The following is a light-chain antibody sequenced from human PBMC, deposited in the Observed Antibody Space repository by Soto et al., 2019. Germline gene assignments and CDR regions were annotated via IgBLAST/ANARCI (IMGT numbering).Light chain of an antibody. CDR3: QPYNSYSEA. CDR1: QTISSW. CDR2: KAS. Sequence: DIQMTQSPSTLSGSVGDRVTITCRASQTISSWVAWYQQKPGKAPKLLIYKASTLISGVPSRFSGSGSGTEFALTISIMQSADFATYSCQPYNSYSEAFGQGT. V-gene: IGKV1-5*03. J-gene: IGKJ1*01.